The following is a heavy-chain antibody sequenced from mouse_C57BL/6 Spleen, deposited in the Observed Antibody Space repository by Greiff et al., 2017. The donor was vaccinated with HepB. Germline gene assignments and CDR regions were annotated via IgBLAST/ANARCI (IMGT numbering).Heavy chain of an antibody. V-gene: IGHV14-3*01. CDR2: IDPANGNT. CDR1: GFNIKNTY. J-gene: IGHJ4*01. D-gene: IGHD1-1*01. CDR3: ARPADYYGSSLYYYAMDY. Sequence: EVQLVESVAELVRPGASVKLSCTASGFNIKNTYMHWVKQRPEQGLEWIGRIDPANGNTKYAPKFQGKATITADTSSNTAYLQLSSLTSEDTAIYYCARPADYYGSSLYYYAMDYWGQGTSVTVSS.